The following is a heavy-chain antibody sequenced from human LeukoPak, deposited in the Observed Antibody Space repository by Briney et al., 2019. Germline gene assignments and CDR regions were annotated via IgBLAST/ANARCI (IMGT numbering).Heavy chain of an antibody. D-gene: IGHD3-3*01. CDR1: GFTFSSYG. Sequence: HPGGSLRLSCAASGFTFSSYGMHWVRQAPGKGLEWVAVISYDGSNKYYADSVKGRFTISRDNSKNTLYLQMNSLRAEDTAVYYCAKGGSGYYYNNGMDVWGQGTTVTVSS. J-gene: IGHJ6*02. CDR3: AKGGSGYYYNNGMDV. V-gene: IGHV3-30*18. CDR2: ISYDGSNK.